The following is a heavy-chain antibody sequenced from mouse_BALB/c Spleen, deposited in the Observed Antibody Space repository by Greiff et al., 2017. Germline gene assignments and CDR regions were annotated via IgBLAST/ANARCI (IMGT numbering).Heavy chain of an antibody. Sequence: DVKLVESGPGLVKPSQSLSLTCTVTGYSITSDYAWNWIRQFPGNKLEWMGYISYSGSTSYNPSLKSRISITRDTSKNQFFLQLNSVTTEDTATYYCGRSYAMDYWGQGTSVTVSS. J-gene: IGHJ4*01. CDR1: GYSITSDYA. CDR3: GRSYAMDY. CDR2: ISYSGST. V-gene: IGHV3-2*02.